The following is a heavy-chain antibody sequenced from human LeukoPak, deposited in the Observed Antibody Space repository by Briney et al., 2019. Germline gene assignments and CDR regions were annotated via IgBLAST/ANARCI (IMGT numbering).Heavy chain of an antibody. J-gene: IGHJ4*02. CDR2: IYYSGST. CDR1: GGSISSSSYY. Sequence: SETLSLTYTVSGGSISSSSYYWGWIRQPPGKGLEWIGSIYYSGSTYYNPSLKSRVTISVDTSKNQFSLKLSSVTAADTAVYYCARGYNWNPDDYWGQGTLVTVSS. D-gene: IGHD1-20*01. V-gene: IGHV4-39*07. CDR3: ARGYNWNPDDY.